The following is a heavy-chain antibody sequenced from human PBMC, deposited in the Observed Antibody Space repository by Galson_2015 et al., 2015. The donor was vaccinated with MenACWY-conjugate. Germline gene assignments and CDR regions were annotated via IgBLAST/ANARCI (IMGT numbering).Heavy chain of an antibody. CDR3: ASGRELLANFDY. CDR2: IIPIFGTA. V-gene: IGHV1-69*13. CDR1: GGTFSSYA. Sequence: SVKVSCKASGGTFSSYAISWVRQAPGQGLEWMGGIIPIFGTANYAQKFQGRVTITADESTSTAYMELSSLRSEDTAVYYCASGRELLANFDYWGQGTLVTASS. D-gene: IGHD1-26*01. J-gene: IGHJ4*02.